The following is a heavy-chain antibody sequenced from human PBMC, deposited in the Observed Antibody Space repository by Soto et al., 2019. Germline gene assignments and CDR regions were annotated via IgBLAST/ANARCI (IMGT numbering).Heavy chain of an antibody. CDR1: GFSLSTSGVG. V-gene: IGHV2-5*01. Sequence: ESGPTLVNPTQTLTLTCTFSGFSLSTSGVGVGWIRQPPGKALEWLALIYWNDDKRYSPSLKSRLTITKDTSKNQVVLTMTNMDPVDTATYYCAHSREAAAPSSSMWFQHWGQGTLVTVSS. CDR2: IYWNDDK. D-gene: IGHD6-13*01. CDR3: AHSREAAAPSSSMWFQH. J-gene: IGHJ1*01.